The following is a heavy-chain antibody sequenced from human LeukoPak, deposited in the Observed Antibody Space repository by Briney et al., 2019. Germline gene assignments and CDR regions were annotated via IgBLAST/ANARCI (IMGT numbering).Heavy chain of an antibody. V-gene: IGHV1-69*13. CDR1: GGTFSSYA. CDR2: IIPIFGTA. Sequence: GASAKVSCKASGGTFSSYAISWVRQAPGQGLEWMGGIIPIFGTANYAQKFQGRVTITADESTSTAYMELSSLRSEDTAVYYCARVFVFDWSIDPWGQGTLVTVSS. D-gene: IGHD3-9*01. CDR3: ARVFVFDWSIDP. J-gene: IGHJ5*02.